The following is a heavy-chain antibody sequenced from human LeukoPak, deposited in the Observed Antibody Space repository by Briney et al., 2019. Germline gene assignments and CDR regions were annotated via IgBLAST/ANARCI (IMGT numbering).Heavy chain of an antibody. Sequence: GGSLRLSCAASGFTFSSYRMSSVCQAPGKGLERVVNIKQDGSEKYYVDSVKCRFTISRDNANNSLYLQMNSLRAEDTAVYYCARAVLLWFGEGFDPWGQGTLVTVSS. V-gene: IGHV3-7*01. CDR2: IKQDGSEK. D-gene: IGHD3-10*01. CDR1: GFTFSSYR. CDR3: ARAVLLWFGEGFDP. J-gene: IGHJ5*02.